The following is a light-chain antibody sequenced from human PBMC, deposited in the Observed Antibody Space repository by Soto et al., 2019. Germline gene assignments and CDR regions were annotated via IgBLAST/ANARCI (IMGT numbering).Light chain of an antibody. Sequence: EIVLTQSPGTLSLSPGERATLSCRASQSVSSSYLAWYQQKPGQAPRLLIYGASSRATGLTDRFSGSGSGTDFTLTIISMEPEEFAVYYCQQQCNSPPLTFGRGTKVEIK. CDR2: GAS. J-gene: IGKJ4*01. CDR3: QQQCNSPPLT. V-gene: IGKV3-20*01. CDR1: QSVSSSY.